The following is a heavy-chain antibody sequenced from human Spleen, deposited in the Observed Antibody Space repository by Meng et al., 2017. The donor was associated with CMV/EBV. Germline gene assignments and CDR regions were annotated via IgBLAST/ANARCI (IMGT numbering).Heavy chain of an antibody. CDR3: ARDRVPEPPLEWPQLWGEDF. J-gene: IGHJ4*02. Sequence: GGSLRLSCVVSGFTFRRYRMNWVRQAPGKGLEWVSSISGSGSSIKYADSLKGRFTISRDNAKNSLYLQMNSLRAEDTAIYYCARDRVPEPPLEWPQLWGEDFWGQGTVVTVSS. V-gene: IGHV3-21*06. D-gene: IGHD3-3*01. CDR1: GFTFRRYR. CDR2: ISGSGSSI.